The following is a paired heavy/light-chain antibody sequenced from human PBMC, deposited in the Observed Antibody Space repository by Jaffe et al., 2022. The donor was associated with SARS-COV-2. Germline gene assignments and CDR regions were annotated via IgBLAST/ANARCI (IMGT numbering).Heavy chain of an antibody. CDR3: AACTNKVLWDRYGVDV. CDR2: INPSGKNT. V-gene: IGHV3-23*01. Sequence: EVQVLESGGDSVQPGGSLRLSCAASGFTFSNYGMNWVRQAPGGGLEWVSCINPSGKNTYYADSVKGRFSISRDNSNNMLYLQMNSLRAEDTGLYYCAACTNKVLWDRYGVDVWGQGTTVTVS. J-gene: IGHJ6*02. CDR1: GFTFSNYG. D-gene: IGHD2-8*01.
Light chain of an antibody. J-gene: IGLJ3*02. CDR1: SSNIGNNY. Sequence: QSILTQPPSVSAAPGQKVTIFCSGSSSNIGNNYVSWYQHLPGTAPKLLIYDIDKRPSGVPDRFSGSKSGTSATLDITGLQTGDEADYYCGTWDDSLSVGVFGGGTKVTVL. CDR3: GTWDDSLSVGV. V-gene: IGLV1-51*01. CDR2: DID.